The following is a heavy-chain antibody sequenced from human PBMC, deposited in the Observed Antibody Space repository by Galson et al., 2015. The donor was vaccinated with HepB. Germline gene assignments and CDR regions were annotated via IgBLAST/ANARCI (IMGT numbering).Heavy chain of an antibody. V-gene: IGHV1-18*04. CDR3: ARDFDYVWGSYRPYYYYYGMDV. D-gene: IGHD3-16*02. Sequence: SVKVSCKASGYTFTSYGISWVRQAPGQGLEWMGWISAYNGNTNYAQKLQGRVTMTTDTSTSTAYMELRSLRSDDTAVYYCARDFDYVWGSYRPYYYYYGMDVWGQGTTVTVSS. CDR1: GYTFTSYG. CDR2: ISAYNGNT. J-gene: IGHJ6*02.